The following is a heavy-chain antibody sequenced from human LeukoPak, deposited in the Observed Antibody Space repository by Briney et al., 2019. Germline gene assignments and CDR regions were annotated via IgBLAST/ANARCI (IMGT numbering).Heavy chain of an antibody. D-gene: IGHD2-2*01. V-gene: IGHV3-21*01. J-gene: IGHJ4*02. CDR3: ARERDCGRASCVTYYFDY. Sequence: GRSLRLFCAASGFTLTNFGMDWVRQAPRKGLEWVSSVSASSSYIYYADSVKGRFTISRNTAQNSLCMQMNSLRAEDTAVYYCARERDCGRASCVTYYFDYWSQGTLVTVSS. CDR1: GFTLTNFG. CDR2: VSASSSYI.